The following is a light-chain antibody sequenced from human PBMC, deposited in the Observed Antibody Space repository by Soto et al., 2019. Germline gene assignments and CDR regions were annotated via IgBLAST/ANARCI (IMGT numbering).Light chain of an antibody. CDR1: QTISGW. CDR2: DAS. V-gene: IGKV1-5*01. Sequence: DIQMTQSPSTLSASVGDTVTITCRASQTISGWLAWYQQRPGKAPDLLIFDASTLESGVPSRFSGSGSGTTFTLTISSLQSDDFATYYCQQYNSYRWTFGLGTKVDIK. J-gene: IGKJ1*01. CDR3: QQYNSYRWT.